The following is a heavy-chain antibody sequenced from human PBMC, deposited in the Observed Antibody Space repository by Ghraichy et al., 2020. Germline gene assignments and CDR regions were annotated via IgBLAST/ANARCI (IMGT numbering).Heavy chain of an antibody. CDR1: GFTFSSYS. CDR3: AREGGGGLFQAQYYYGMDV. J-gene: IGHJ6*02. V-gene: IGHV3-21*01. CDR2: ISSSSSYI. D-gene: IGHD2-15*01. Sequence: GGSLRLSCAASGFTFSSYSMNWVRQAPGKGLEWVSSISSSSSYIYYADSVKGRFTISRDNAKNSLYLQMNSLRAEDTAVYYCAREGGGGLFQAQYYYGMDVWGQGTTVTVSS.